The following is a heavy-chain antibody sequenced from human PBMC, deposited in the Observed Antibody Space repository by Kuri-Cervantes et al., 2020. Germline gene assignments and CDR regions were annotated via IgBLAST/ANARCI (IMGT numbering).Heavy chain of an antibody. V-gene: IGHV1-24*01. CDR2: FDPEDGET. Sequence: ASVKVSCKASGGTFSNYVITWVRQAPGKGLEWMGGFDPEDGETIYAQKFQGRVTMTEDTSTDAAYMELSSLRSEDTAVYYCATDRGYSSGWYYFDYWGQGTLVTVSS. J-gene: IGHJ4*02. CDR1: GGTFSNYV. CDR3: ATDRGYSSGWYYFDY. D-gene: IGHD6-19*01.